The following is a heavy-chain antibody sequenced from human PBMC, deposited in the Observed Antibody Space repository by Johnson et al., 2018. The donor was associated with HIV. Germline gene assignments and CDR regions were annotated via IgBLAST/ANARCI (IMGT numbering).Heavy chain of an antibody. V-gene: IGHV3-66*01. CDR2: IYSGGST. CDR1: GFTVSSNY. J-gene: IGHJ3*02. Sequence: EMQLVESGGGLVQPGVSLRLSCAASGFTVSSNYMSWVRQAPGKGLEWVSVIYSGGSTYYADSVKGRFTISRDNSKNTLYLQMNSLRAEDTAVYYCARIDYSNYEEAFDIWGQGTMVTVSS. CDR3: ARIDYSNYEEAFDI. D-gene: IGHD4-11*01.